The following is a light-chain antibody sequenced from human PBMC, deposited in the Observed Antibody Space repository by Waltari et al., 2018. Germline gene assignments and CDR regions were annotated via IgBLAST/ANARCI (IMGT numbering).Light chain of an antibody. Sequence: QSALTQPRSVSGSPGQSVTLPCTGTSTDLGGYKYVSWYQQPAGKAPTPIISDVDKRHSGVPDHFSGSKAGNTASLTISGLLTDDEADYYCCSYAGRYTSVFGGGTRVTVL. CDR1: STDLGGYKY. CDR3: CSYAGRYTSV. V-gene: IGLV2-11*01. J-gene: IGLJ2*01. CDR2: DVD.